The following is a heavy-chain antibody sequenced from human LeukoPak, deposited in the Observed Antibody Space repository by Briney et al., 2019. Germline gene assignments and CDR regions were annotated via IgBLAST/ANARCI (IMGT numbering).Heavy chain of an antibody. Sequence: SETLSLTCTVSGGSISSSSYYWGWIRQPPGKGLEWIGTIYYSGSTYYNPSLKSRVTISVDTSKNQFSLKLSSVTAADTAVYYCARRLARYYDSSGYRNRGQGTLVTVSS. D-gene: IGHD3-22*01. CDR1: GGSISSSSYY. V-gene: IGHV4-39*07. J-gene: IGHJ4*02. CDR3: ARRLARYYDSSGYRN. CDR2: IYYSGST.